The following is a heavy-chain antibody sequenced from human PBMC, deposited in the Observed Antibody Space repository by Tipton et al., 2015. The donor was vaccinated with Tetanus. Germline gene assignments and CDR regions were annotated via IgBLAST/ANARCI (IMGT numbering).Heavy chain of an antibody. Sequence: SLRLSCPASGFTLGTYAMHWVRQAPGQGLEWLAVITYDGSHQYYADSVKGRFAISRDNAKNSLYLQMNSLRGDDTAVYYCAREGRYNPSDYWGQGTTVTVSS. D-gene: IGHD1-1*01. J-gene: IGHJ4*02. CDR2: ITYDGSHQ. V-gene: IGHV3-30*09. CDR3: AREGRYNPSDY. CDR1: GFTLGTYA.